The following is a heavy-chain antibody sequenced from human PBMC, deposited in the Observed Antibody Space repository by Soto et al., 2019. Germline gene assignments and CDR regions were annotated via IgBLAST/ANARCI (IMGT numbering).Heavy chain of an antibody. V-gene: IGHV1-69*01. CDR3: ASRLMTAESTHDAFDI. CDR1: GGTFTTYA. D-gene: IGHD2-21*02. CDR2: IIPVFAST. Sequence: QVQLVQSGADVKQPGSSVKVSCKTSGGTFTTYAITWVRQAPGQGLEWMGGIIPVFASTNYAQKFQGRVTTTADEATSTAYMEVSTVRSEDTAVYYCASRLMTAESTHDAFDIWGQSTMVTVSA. J-gene: IGHJ3*02.